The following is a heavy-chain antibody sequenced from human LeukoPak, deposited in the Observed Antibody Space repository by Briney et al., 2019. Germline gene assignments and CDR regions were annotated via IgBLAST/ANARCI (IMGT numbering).Heavy chain of an antibody. J-gene: IGHJ4*02. Sequence: SETLSLTCTVSGGSISSYYWSWIRQPPGKGLEWIGYIYYSGSTNYNPSLKSRVTISVDTSKNQFSLKLSSVTAADTAVYYCARKGFSDYDILTGPMYYFDYWGQGTLVTVSS. CDR1: GGSISSYY. D-gene: IGHD3-9*01. CDR2: IYYSGST. V-gene: IGHV4-59*01. CDR3: ARKGFSDYDILTGPMYYFDY.